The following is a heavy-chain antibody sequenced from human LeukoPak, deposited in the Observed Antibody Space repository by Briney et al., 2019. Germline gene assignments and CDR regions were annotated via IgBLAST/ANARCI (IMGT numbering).Heavy chain of an antibody. CDR1: GFSFSSYA. Sequence: RPGRSLRPSCAASGFSFSSYAIHWVRQAPGKWLEYVSAISSNGGSTYYANSVKGRFTISRENSKNTLYLQMGSLRAEDMAVYYCARDQCGGNSVCAFDIWGQGTMVTVSS. D-gene: IGHD4-23*01. J-gene: IGHJ3*02. CDR3: ARDQCGGNSVCAFDI. CDR2: ISSNGGST. V-gene: IGHV3-64*01.